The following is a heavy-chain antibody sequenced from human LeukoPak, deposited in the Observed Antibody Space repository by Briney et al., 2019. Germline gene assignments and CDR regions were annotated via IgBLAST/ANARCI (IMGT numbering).Heavy chain of an antibody. CDR3: ARTHDIAVAGNFDY. CDR1: GGSISSYY. D-gene: IGHD6-19*01. V-gene: IGHV4-59*08. J-gene: IGHJ4*02. Sequence: SETLSLTCTVSGGSISSYYWSWIRQPPGKGLEWVGYIYYSGSTNYNPSLKSRVTISVDTSKNQFSLKLSSVTAADTAVYYCARTHDIAVAGNFDYWGQGTLVTVSS. CDR2: IYYSGST.